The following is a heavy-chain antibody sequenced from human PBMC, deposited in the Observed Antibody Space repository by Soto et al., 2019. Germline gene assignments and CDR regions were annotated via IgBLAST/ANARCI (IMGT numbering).Heavy chain of an antibody. CDR3: ARHVSPYGHWFDH. D-gene: IGHD3-10*01. CDR2: INHSGST. CDR1: GGSFSGYY. V-gene: IGHV4-34*01. Sequence: SETLSLTCAVYGGSFSGYYWSWIRQPPGKGLEWIGEINHSGSTNYNPSLKSRVTISVDTSKNQFSLKLSSVTAADTAVYYCARHVSPYGHWFDHWGQGTLVTVSS. J-gene: IGHJ5*02.